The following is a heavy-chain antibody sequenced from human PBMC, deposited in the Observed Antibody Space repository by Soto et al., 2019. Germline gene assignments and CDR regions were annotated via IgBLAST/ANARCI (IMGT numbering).Heavy chain of an antibody. CDR3: AKGYSGYDYAY. Sequence: XGSLRLSCAASGFTFSSYWMHWVRQAPGKGLVWVSRINSDGSSTRYADSVKGRFTISRDNAKNTVYLQMNSLRVEDTAVYFCAKGYSGYDYAYWGQGSLVTVSS. CDR1: GFTFSSYW. J-gene: IGHJ4*02. V-gene: IGHV3-74*01. D-gene: IGHD5-12*01. CDR2: INSDGSST.